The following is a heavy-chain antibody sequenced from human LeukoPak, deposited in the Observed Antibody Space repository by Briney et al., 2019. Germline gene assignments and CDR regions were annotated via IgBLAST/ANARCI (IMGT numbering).Heavy chain of an antibody. Sequence: SETLSLTCTVSRDSISRGPYYWGWIRQPPGKGLEWIGTIYYSGSTYYNPSLKSRVTISVDTAKNYFSLSLRSVTAADTALYYCARQDYVSSYFDPWGQGTLVTVSS. CDR1: RDSISRGPYY. J-gene: IGHJ5*02. V-gene: IGHV4-39*01. CDR2: IYYSGST. D-gene: IGHD4-17*01. CDR3: ARQDYVSSYFDP.